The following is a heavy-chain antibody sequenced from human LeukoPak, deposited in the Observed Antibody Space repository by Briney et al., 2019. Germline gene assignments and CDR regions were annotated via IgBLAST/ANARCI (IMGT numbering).Heavy chain of an antibody. J-gene: IGHJ6*03. CDR2: ISSSGSTI. CDR1: RFTFTSYA. CDR3: AKPIPAPPGVVTFYYYYYMDV. D-gene: IGHD3-3*01. Sequence: PGRSLRLSCAASRFTFTSYAMHWVRQAPGKGLEWVSYISSSGSTIYYADSVKGRFTISRDNAKNSLYLQMNSLRAEDTAIYYCAKPIPAPPGVVTFYYYYYMDVWGKGTTVTVSS. V-gene: IGHV3-48*03.